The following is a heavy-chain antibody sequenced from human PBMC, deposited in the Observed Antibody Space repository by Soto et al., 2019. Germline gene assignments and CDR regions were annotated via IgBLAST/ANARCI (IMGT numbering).Heavy chain of an antibody. CDR2: VYYTGST. CDR3: ARYSSGWPGNGMDV. D-gene: IGHD6-19*01. J-gene: IGHJ6*01. Sequence: SETLSLTCTFSTGSISNYFWSWIRQSPGKGLEWIGYVYYTGSTIYNPSLKGRVTMSVDTSKMQFSLKLSSVTAADTAVYYCARYSSGWPGNGMDVWGQGTTVTVSS. V-gene: IGHV4-59*01. CDR1: TGSISNYF.